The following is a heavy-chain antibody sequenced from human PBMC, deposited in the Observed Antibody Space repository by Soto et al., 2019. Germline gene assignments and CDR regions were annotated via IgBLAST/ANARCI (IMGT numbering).Heavy chain of an antibody. CDR2: IYHSGST. CDR1: GYSISSGYY. D-gene: IGHD6-6*01. Sequence: PSETLSLTCAVSGYSISSGYYWGWIRQPPGKGLEWIGSIYHSGSTYYNPSLKSRVTISVDTSKHQFSLKLSSVTAADTAVDYCARGQSSSSLARAYYYYYGMDVWGQGTTVTVSS. J-gene: IGHJ6*02. CDR3: ARGQSSSSLARAYYYYYGMDV. V-gene: IGHV4-38-2*01.